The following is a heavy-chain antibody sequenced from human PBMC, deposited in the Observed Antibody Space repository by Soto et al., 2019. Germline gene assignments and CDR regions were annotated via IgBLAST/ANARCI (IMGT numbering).Heavy chain of an antibody. Sequence: GGSLRLSCAASGFSFSSYAMHWVRQAPGKGLEYVSAISTNGGSTYYANSVKGRFTISRDNSKNTRYLQMGSLRAEDMAVYYCARVSVVGDFDYWGQGTLVTVSS. CDR1: GFSFSSYA. CDR2: ISTNGGST. CDR3: ARVSVVGDFDY. D-gene: IGHD2-21*01. V-gene: IGHV3-64*01. J-gene: IGHJ4*02.